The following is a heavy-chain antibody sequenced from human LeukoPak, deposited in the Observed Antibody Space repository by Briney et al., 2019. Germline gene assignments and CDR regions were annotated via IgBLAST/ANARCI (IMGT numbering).Heavy chain of an antibody. D-gene: IGHD3-22*01. CDR3: ARQGDYYNDY. CDR2: IYPGDSDT. Sequence: GESLKISCKGSGYSFTSYWIAWVRQMPGKGLEWIGIIYPGDSDTRYSPSFQGRVTISADKSISTAYLQWSSLKASDIAMYYCARQGDYYNDYWGQGTLVTVSS. CDR1: GYSFTSYW. V-gene: IGHV5-51*01. J-gene: IGHJ4*02.